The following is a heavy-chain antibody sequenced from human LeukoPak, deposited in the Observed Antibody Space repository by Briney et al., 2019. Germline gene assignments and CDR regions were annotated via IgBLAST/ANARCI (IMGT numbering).Heavy chain of an antibody. Sequence: KPSETLSLTCTVSGGSISSYYWVWIRQPPGKGLGWIGYIYYSGSTNYNPSLKSRVTISVDTSKNQFSLKLSSVTAADTAVNYCARVLFLGYCSSTSCYDDAFVIWGQGTTVTVSS. CDR1: GGSISSYY. J-gene: IGHJ3*02. CDR3: ARVLFLGYCSSTSCYDDAFVI. D-gene: IGHD2-2*01. V-gene: IGHV4-59*01. CDR2: IYYSGST.